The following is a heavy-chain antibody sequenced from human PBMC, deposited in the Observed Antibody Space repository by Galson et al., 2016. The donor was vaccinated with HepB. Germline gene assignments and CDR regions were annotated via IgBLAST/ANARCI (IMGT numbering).Heavy chain of an antibody. J-gene: IGHJ6*02. CDR2: MRSKGSGGKT. CDR1: GFTFSPAW. CDR3: IHDWDDNYGMNV. D-gene: IGHD1-1*01. V-gene: IGHV3-15*01. Sequence: SLRLSCAGSGFTFSPAWMTWVRQAPGKGLEWVGRMRSKGSGGKTAYAAPVQGRFSIARDDTKNELYLQMNSLTTEDTAVYYCIHDWDDNYGMNVWGQGTTVTVSS.